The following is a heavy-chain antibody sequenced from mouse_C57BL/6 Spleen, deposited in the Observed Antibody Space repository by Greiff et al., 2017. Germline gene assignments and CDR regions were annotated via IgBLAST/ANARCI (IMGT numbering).Heavy chain of an antibody. CDR3: ARNWDEYYFDY. CDR2: IYPGGGYT. J-gene: IGHJ2*01. CDR1: GYTFTNYW. Sequence: QVQLQQSGAELVRPGTSVKMSCKASGYTFTNYWIGWAQQRPGHGLEWIGDIYPGGGYTNYNEKFKGKATLSADKSSSTAYMQFSSLTSEDSAIYYCARNWDEYYFDYWCQGTTLTVSS. V-gene: IGHV1-63*01. D-gene: IGHD4-1*01.